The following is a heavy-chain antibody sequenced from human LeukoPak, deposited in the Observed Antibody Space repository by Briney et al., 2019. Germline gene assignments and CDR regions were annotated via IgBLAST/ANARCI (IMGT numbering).Heavy chain of an antibody. V-gene: IGHV3-23*01. J-gene: IGHJ4*02. Sequence: GGSLRLSCAASGFTFSSYAMSWVRQAPGKGLEWVSAISGSGGSTYYADSVKGRFTISGDNSKNTLYLQMNSLRAEDTAVYYCAKGRDILTGSPGDYWGQGTLVTVSS. CDR1: GFTFSSYA. D-gene: IGHD3-9*01. CDR3: AKGRDILTGSPGDY. CDR2: ISGSGGST.